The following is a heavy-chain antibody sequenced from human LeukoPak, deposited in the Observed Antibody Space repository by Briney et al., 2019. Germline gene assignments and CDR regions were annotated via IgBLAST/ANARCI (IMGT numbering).Heavy chain of an antibody. CDR3: ARDRRLAGFDP. Sequence: PGRSLRLSCAASGFTFSSYGMHWVRQAPGKGLEWVAVISYDGSNKYYADSVKGRFTISRDNSKNTLYLQMNSLRAEDTAVYYCARDRRLAGFDPWGQGTLVTVSS. J-gene: IGHJ5*02. CDR1: GFTFSSYG. V-gene: IGHV3-30*03. D-gene: IGHD6-19*01. CDR2: ISYDGSNK.